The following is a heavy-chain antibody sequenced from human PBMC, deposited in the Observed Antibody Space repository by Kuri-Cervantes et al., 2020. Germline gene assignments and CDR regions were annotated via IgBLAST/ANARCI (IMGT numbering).Heavy chain of an antibody. J-gene: IGHJ1*01. CDR2: INHSGST. V-gene: IGHV4-34*01. CDR3: AKDRKDYSNYVAEYFQH. CDR1: GGSISGYY. D-gene: IGHD4-11*01. Sequence: SETLSLTCTVSGGSISGYYWSWIRQPPGKGLEWIGEINHSGSTNYNPSLKSRVTISVDTSKNQFSLKLSSVTAADTAVYYCAKDRKDYSNYVAEYFQHWGQGTLVTVSS.